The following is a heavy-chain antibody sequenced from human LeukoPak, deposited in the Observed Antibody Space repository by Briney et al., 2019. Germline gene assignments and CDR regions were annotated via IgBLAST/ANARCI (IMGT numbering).Heavy chain of an antibody. CDR1: GGSISSSSYS. J-gene: IGHJ3*02. CDR2: IYYSGST. V-gene: IGHV4-30-4*07. Sequence: PSETLSLTCTVSGGSISSSSYSWSWIRQPPGEGLEWIGYIYYSGSTYYNPSLKSRVTISVDTSKNQFSLKLSSVTAADTAVYYCARGPYSSSSGTDAFDIWGQGTMVTVSS. D-gene: IGHD6-6*01. CDR3: ARGPYSSSSGTDAFDI.